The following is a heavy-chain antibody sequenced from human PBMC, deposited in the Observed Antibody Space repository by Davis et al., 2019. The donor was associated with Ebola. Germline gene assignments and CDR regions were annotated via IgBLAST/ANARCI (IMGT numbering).Heavy chain of an antibody. J-gene: IGHJ3*02. CDR2: INPSGGST. V-gene: IGHV1-46*01. CDR1: GYTFTSYY. Sequence: ASVKVSCKASGYTFTSYYMHWVRQALGQGLEWMGIINPSGGSTSYAQKFQGRVTMTRDTSTSTVYMELSSLRSEDTAVYYCAIEIAVAGPGADAFDIWGQGTMVTVSS. D-gene: IGHD6-19*01. CDR3: AIEIAVAGPGADAFDI.